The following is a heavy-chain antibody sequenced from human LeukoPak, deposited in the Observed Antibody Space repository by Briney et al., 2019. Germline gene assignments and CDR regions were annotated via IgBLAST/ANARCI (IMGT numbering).Heavy chain of an antibody. CDR2: ISGSGVHT. Sequence: PGGSLRLSCAASEFNFSTYAMTWVRQAPGKGLEWVSAISGSGVHTYYADSVKGRFTISRDNSENTLYLQMNSLRAEDTAVYYCARDKNPGIAADWGQGTLATVSS. CDR3: ARDKNPGIAAD. CDR1: EFNFSTYA. V-gene: IGHV3-23*01. D-gene: IGHD6-13*01. J-gene: IGHJ4*02.